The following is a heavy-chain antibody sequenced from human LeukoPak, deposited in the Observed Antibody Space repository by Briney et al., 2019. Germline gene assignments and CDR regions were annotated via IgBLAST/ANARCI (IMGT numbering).Heavy chain of an antibody. CDR1: GFTFDDYA. CDR2: ISWNSGSI. V-gene: IGHV3-9*01. Sequence: GGSLRLSCAASGFTFDDYAMHWVRQAPGKGLEWVSGISWNSGSIGYADSVKGRFTISRDNAKNSLYLQMNSLRAEDTALYYCAKSPTYGYLLNGFDYWGQGTLVTVSS. J-gene: IGHJ4*02. D-gene: IGHD5-18*01. CDR3: AKSPTYGYLLNGFDY.